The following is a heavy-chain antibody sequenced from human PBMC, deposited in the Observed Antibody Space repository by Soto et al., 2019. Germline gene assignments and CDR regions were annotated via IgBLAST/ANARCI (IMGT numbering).Heavy chain of an antibody. D-gene: IGHD3-3*01. J-gene: IGHJ6*02. V-gene: IGHV1-8*01. CDR3: AREGSYDFWSGYTALGRDYYYGMDV. CDR2: MNPNSGNT. Sequence: XSVKVSCNASFYTFTSYDINWVRQATGQGLEWMGWMNPNSGNTGYAQKFQGRVTMTRNTSISTAYMELSSLRSEDTAVYYCAREGSYDFWSGYTALGRDYYYGMDVWGQGTTVTVSS. CDR1: FYTFTSYD.